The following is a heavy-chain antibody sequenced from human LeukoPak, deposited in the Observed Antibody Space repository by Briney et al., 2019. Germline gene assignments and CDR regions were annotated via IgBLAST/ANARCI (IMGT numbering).Heavy chain of an antibody. J-gene: IGHJ4*02. CDR3: AKARGHLRGAADY. CDR1: GFTVSFNY. Sequence: GGSLRLSCAASGFTVSFNYMSWVRQAPGKGLEWVSVIYHSGNTYYADSVKGRFAISRDNFKNTLYLQMNSLRAEDTAVYYCAKARGHLRGAADYWGQGTLVTVSS. CDR2: IYHSGNT. D-gene: IGHD1-26*01. V-gene: IGHV3-66*01.